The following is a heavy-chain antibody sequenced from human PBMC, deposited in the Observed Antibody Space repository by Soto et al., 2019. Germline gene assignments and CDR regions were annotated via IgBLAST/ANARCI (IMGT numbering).Heavy chain of an antibody. V-gene: IGHV3-23*01. J-gene: IGHJ3*02. CDR1: GFTFSSYA. CDR3: AKDLNSMIVAASAFDI. D-gene: IGHD3-22*01. CDR2: ISGSGGST. Sequence: GGSLRLSCAASGFTFSSYAMSWVRQAPGKGLEWVSAISGSGGSTYYADSVKGRFTISRDNSKNTLYLQMNGLRAEDTAVYYCAKDLNSMIVAASAFDIWGQGTMVTVSS.